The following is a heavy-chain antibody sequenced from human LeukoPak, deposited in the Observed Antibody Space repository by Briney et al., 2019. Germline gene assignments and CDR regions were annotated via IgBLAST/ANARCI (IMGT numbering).Heavy chain of an antibody. CDR3: ARIPHYGDHPDY. CDR1: GFSLSTSGMC. V-gene: IGHV2-70*11. J-gene: IGHJ4*02. D-gene: IGHD4-17*01. CDR2: IDWDDDK. Sequence: SGPALVKPTQTLTLTCTFSGFSLSTSGMCVSWIRQPPGKALDWLARIDWDDDKYYSTSLKTRLTISKDTSKNQVVLTMTNMDPVDTATYYCARIPHYGDHPDYWGQGTLVTVSS.